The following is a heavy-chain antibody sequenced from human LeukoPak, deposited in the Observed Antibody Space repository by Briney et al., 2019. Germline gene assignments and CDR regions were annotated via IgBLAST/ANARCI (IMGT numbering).Heavy chain of an antibody. V-gene: IGHV1-18*01. CDR3: ARDDPRELSTDY. CDR2: ISAYNGNT. Sequence: ASVKVSCKASGYTFTIYGISWVRQAPGQGLEWMGWISAYNGNTNYAQKLQGRVTMTTDTSTSTAYMELRSLRSDDTAVYYCARDDPRELSTDYWGQGTLVTVSS. J-gene: IGHJ4*02. CDR1: GYTFTIYG. D-gene: IGHD3-16*02.